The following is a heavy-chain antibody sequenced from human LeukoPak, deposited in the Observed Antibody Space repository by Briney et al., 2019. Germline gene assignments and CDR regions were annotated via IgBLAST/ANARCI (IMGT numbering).Heavy chain of an antibody. CDR1: GFTFSSYG. V-gene: IGHV3-33*06. Sequence: SGGSLRLSCAASGFTFSSYGMHWVRQAPGKGLEWVAVIWYDGSNKYYADSVKGRFTISRDNSKNTLYLQMNSLRAEDTAVYYCAKSTQPSDPVDIVATPWDYYYGMDVWGQGTTVTVSS. CDR3: AKSTQPSDPVDIVATPWDYYYGMDV. CDR2: IWYDGSNK. J-gene: IGHJ6*02. D-gene: IGHD5-12*01.